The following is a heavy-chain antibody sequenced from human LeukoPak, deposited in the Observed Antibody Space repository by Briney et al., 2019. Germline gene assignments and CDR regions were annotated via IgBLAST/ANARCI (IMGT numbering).Heavy chain of an antibody. V-gene: IGHV4-59*01. CDR1: GGSISSYY. CDR3: ASYYYDSSGAWFDP. CDR2: IYYSGST. J-gene: IGHJ5*02. D-gene: IGHD3-22*01. Sequence: SETLSLTCTVSGGSISSYYWSWIRQPPGKGLEWIGYIYYSGSTNYNPSLKSRVTISVDTSKNQFSLKLSSVTAADTAVYYCASYYYDSSGAWFDPWGQGTLVTVSS.